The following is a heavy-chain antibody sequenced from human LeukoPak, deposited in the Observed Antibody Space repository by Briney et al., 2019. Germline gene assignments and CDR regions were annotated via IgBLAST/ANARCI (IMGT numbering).Heavy chain of an antibody. CDR2: ISAYNGNT. CDR1: GYTFTSYG. Sequence: GASVKASCKASGYTFTSYGISWVRQAPGQGLEWMGWISAYNGNTNYAQKLQGRVTMTTDTSTSTAYMELRSLRSDDTAVYYCARERYYYDSSGYYFSHTRDAFDIWGQGTMVTVSS. CDR3: ARERYYYDSSGYYFSHTRDAFDI. J-gene: IGHJ3*02. V-gene: IGHV1-18*01. D-gene: IGHD3-22*01.